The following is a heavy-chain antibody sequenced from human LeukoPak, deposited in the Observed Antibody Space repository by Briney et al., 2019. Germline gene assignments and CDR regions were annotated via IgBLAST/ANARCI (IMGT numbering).Heavy chain of an antibody. D-gene: IGHD6-13*01. CDR3: ARAAAVMFDP. CDR2: VNHSGST. J-gene: IGHJ5*02. Sequence: SETLSLTCAVYGGSFSGYYWSWIRQPPGKGLEWIGEVNHSGSTNYNPSLKSRVTISVDTSKNQFSLKLSSVTAADTAVYYCARAAAVMFDPWGQGTLVTVSS. CDR1: GGSFSGYY. V-gene: IGHV4-34*01.